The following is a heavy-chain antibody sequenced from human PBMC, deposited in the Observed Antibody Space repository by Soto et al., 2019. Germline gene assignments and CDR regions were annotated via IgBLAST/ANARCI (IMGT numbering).Heavy chain of an antibody. CDR1: GFTFSNYW. CDR2: ISSDGSST. V-gene: IGHV3-74*01. CDR3: VRCRLNMDC. J-gene: IGHJ4*02. D-gene: IGHD2-8*01. Sequence: EVQLVESGGDLVQPGTSLRLSCAASGFTFSNYWLHWVRQVPGKGLVWVSRISSDGSSTNYADSVKGRFTISRDNAKNTLYLQTNSLRAEDTAVYYCVRCRLNMDCWGQGTLVTVSS.